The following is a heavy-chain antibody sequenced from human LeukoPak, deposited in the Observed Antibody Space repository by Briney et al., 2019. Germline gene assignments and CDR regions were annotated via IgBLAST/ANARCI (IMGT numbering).Heavy chain of an antibody. CDR3: ARGAQPQYYYDSSGHYYPGY. CDR1: GFTFSSSS. Sequence: GGSLRLSCAASGFTFSSSSMNWVRQAPGKGLEWVSYISSSSSTIYYADSVKGRFTISRDNAKNSLYLQMNSLRAEDTAVYYCARGAQPQYYYDSSGHYYPGYWGQGTLVTVSS. CDR2: ISSSSSTI. D-gene: IGHD3-22*01. V-gene: IGHV3-48*01. J-gene: IGHJ4*02.